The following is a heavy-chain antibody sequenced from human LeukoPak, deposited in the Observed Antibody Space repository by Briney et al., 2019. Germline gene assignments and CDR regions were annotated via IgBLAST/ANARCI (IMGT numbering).Heavy chain of an antibody. CDR1: GFTFSSYA. J-gene: IGHJ4*02. CDR3: AREITYYYDSSGYFSFHFDY. V-gene: IGHV3-23*01. Sequence: QSGGSLRLSCAASGFTFSSYAMSWVRQAPGKGLEWVSAISGSGGSTYYADSVKGRFTISRDSAKNSLYLQMNSLRAEDTAVYYCAREITYYYDSSGYFSFHFDYWGQGTLVTVSS. D-gene: IGHD3-22*01. CDR2: ISGSGGST.